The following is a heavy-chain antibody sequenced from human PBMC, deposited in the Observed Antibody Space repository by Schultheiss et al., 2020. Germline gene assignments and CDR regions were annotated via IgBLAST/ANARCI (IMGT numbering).Heavy chain of an antibody. CDR1: GFTFSSYA. CDR3: ARDGPSYYYYGMDV. J-gene: IGHJ6*02. CDR2: ISSSGSTI. Sequence: GESLKISCAASGFTFSSYAMSWVRQAPGKGLEWVSYISSSGSTIYYADSVKGRFTISRDNSKNTLYLQMNSLKTEDTAVYYCARDGPSYYYYGMDVWGQGTTVNVSS. V-gene: IGHV3-23*01.